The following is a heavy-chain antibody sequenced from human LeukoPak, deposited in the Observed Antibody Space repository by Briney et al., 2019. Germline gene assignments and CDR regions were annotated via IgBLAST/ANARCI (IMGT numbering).Heavy chain of an antibody. V-gene: IGHV1-3*01. CDR1: GYTFTSYA. CDR2: INAGNGNT. D-gene: IGHD2-8*01. Sequence: EASVKVSCKASGYTFTSYAMHWVRQAPGQRLEWMGWINAGNGNTKYSQKFQGRVTITRDTSACTAYMELSSLRSEDTAVYYCARDHVYAIPFDYWGQGTLVTVSS. J-gene: IGHJ4*02. CDR3: ARDHVYAIPFDY.